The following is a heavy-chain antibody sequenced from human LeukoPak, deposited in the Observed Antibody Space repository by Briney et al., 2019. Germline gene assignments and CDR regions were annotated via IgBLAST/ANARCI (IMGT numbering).Heavy chain of an antibody. V-gene: IGHV3-21*01. J-gene: IGHJ4*02. CDR1: GFTFSSYS. CDR2: ISSSSSYI. D-gene: IGHD2-2*01. Sequence: PGGSLRLSCAASGFTFSSYSMNWVRQAPGKGLEWVSSISSSSSYIYYADSVKGRFTISRDNAKNSLYLQMNSLRAEDTAVYYCAREGTVVVPAAFDYWGQGTLVTVSS. CDR3: AREGTVVVPAAFDY.